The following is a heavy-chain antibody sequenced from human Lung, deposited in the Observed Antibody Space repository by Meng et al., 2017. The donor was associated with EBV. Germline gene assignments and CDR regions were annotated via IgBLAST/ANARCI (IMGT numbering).Heavy chain of an antibody. J-gene: IGHJ4*02. CDR2: FVNNVDT. CDR3: ARGTPGRSYSDY. D-gene: IGHD3-10*01. CDR1: GYTFASYG. V-gene: IGHV1-18*01. Sequence: QACLLQSGSEVQKPWASVRVSCEASGYTFASYGISWLRQAPGQGLEWMGWFVNNVDTYSAKKFQDRVTMPTDTHTSTAFMELRSLRSDDTAVYYCARGTPGRSYSDYWGQGTLVTVSS.